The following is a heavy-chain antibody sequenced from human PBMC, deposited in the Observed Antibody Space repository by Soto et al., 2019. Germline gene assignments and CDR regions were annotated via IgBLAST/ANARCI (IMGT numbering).Heavy chain of an antibody. CDR1: VGPIAPFY. D-gene: IGHD6-19*01. J-gene: IGHJ4*02. Sequence: PSETLSVTCTFSVGPIAPFYWTWIRQSPGKGLDSIGYVYYNGSTNYNPALKGRVTISLDTSKSQFSLRLSSVTAADTAVYYCARTRGRGQWRDFYFDFWGQGSMVTVSS. V-gene: IGHV4-59*12. CDR3: ARTRGRGQWRDFYFDF. CDR2: VYYNGST.